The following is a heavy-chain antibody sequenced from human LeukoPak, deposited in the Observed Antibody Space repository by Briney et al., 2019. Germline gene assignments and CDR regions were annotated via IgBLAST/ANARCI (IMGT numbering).Heavy chain of an antibody. CDR3: GRGRSGIAAGELWFDP. V-gene: IGHV4-31*03. D-gene: IGHD6-13*01. CDR1: GGSISSGGYY. Sequence: SQTLSLTCTVSGGSISSGGYYWSWIRQHPGKGLEWIGYIYYSGSTYFNPSLKSRVTISVDTSKNQFSLKLSSVTAGDTAVYYCGRGRSGIAAGELWFDPWGQGTLVTVSS. J-gene: IGHJ5*02. CDR2: IYYSGST.